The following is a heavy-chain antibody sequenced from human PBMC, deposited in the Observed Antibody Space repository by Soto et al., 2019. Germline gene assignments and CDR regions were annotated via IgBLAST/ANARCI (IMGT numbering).Heavy chain of an antibody. CDR3: AKDKFGRIAEYYFDY. J-gene: IGHJ4*02. CDR1: GFTFSSYG. D-gene: IGHD6-13*01. CDR2: ISHDGSNK. Sequence: GGSLRLSCAASGFTFSSYGMHWVRQAPGKGLEWVAVISHDGSNKYYADSVKGRFTISRDNSKNTLYLQMNSLRAEDTAVYYCAKDKFGRIAEYYFDYWGQGTLVTVSS. V-gene: IGHV3-30*18.